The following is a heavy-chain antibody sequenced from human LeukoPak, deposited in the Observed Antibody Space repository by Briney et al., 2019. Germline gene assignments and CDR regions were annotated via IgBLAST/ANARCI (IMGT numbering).Heavy chain of an antibody. D-gene: IGHD6-13*01. CDR2: ITSSSSYI. V-gene: IGHV3-21*06. CDR1: GFTFSSYN. CDR3: ARDLSIAAADDDY. J-gene: IGHJ4*02. Sequence: GGSLRLSCAASGFTFSSYNMNWVRQAPGKGLEWVSSITSSSSYIYYADSVKGRFTISRDNAKNSLYLQMDSLRVEDTAEYYCARDLSIAAADDDYWGQGTLVTVSS.